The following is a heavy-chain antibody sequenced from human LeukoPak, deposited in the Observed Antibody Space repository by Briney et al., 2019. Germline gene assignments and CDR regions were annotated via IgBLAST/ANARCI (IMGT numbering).Heavy chain of an antibody. CDR3: AKAGYSSGWRNFDS. CDR2: ISYDGSNK. V-gene: IGHV3-30*18. CDR1: GFSFSSFG. Sequence: GGSLRLSCVASGFSFSSFGMHWVRLAPGKGLEWVAVISYDGSNKFYADSVKGRFTISRDNSKNTLYLQMNSLRAEDTAVYYCAKAGYSSGWRNFDSWGQGTLVTVSS. J-gene: IGHJ4*02. D-gene: IGHD6-19*01.